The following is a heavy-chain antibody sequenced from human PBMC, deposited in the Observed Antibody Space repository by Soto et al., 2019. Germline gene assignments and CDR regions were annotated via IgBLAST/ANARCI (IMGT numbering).Heavy chain of an antibody. CDR3: ASPITIFGVVQNDAFDI. V-gene: IGHV3-21*01. CDR2: ISSSSSYI. Sequence: GGSLRLSCAASGFTFSSYSMNWVRQAPGKGLEWVSSISSSSSYIYYADSVKGRFTISRDNAKNSLYLQMNSLRAEDTAVYYCASPITIFGVVQNDAFDIWGQGTMVTVS. J-gene: IGHJ3*02. CDR1: GFTFSSYS. D-gene: IGHD3-3*01.